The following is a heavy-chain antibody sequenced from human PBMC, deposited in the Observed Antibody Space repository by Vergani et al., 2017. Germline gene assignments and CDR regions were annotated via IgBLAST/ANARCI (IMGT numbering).Heavy chain of an antibody. J-gene: IGHJ3*01. V-gene: IGHV4-61*02. CDR2: ISASGNA. Sequence: QVQLQASGPGRVKPSQTLSLTCTMSGGSISAGYYFWSWIRQPAGKGLEWLGHISASGNASHSPSLKTRVSMSVDTSKNQFSLTVTSVTAADTAIYFCARRSGRYYRGGKVHPLRTAFAVWGHGTVVTVSS. CDR1: GGSISAGYYF. CDR3: ARRSGRYYRGGKVHPLRTAFAV. D-gene: IGHD4-23*01.